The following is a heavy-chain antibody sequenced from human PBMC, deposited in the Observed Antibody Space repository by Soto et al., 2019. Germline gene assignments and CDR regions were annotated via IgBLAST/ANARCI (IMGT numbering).Heavy chain of an antibody. CDR2: ISGSDDST. D-gene: IGHD6-6*01. CDR3: AKRSSSSTFDY. V-gene: IGHV3-23*01. Sequence: GGSPRLCCAASGFTFCSYAMSWVRQAPGKGLEWVSVISGSDDSTYYADSVKGRFTISRDNSKNTLYLQMNSLRAEDTAVYYCAKRSSSSTFDYWGQGTLVTVSS. CDR1: GFTFCSYA. J-gene: IGHJ4*02.